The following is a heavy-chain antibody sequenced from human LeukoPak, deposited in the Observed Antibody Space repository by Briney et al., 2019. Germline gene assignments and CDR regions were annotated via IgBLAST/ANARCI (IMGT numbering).Heavy chain of an antibody. CDR1: GCSISNSNW. D-gene: IGHD2-8*01. CDR2: ISLTGLT. CDR3: SGENGAFSPFGY. J-gene: IGHJ4*02. Sequence: TGTLSLTCGVSGCSISNSNWWRLVRPPPRQGLEWIGEISLTGLTHYNPSLESRVTLSLDKSKNQLSLKLTSVTAAHTAVYYCSGENGAFSPFGYWGQGTLVTVLS. V-gene: IGHV4-4*02.